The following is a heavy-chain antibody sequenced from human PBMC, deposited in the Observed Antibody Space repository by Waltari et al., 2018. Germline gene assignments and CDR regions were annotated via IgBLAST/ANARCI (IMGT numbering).Heavy chain of an antibody. CDR2: ISGTDTT. J-gene: IGHJ4*02. V-gene: IGHV3-53*01. D-gene: IGHD3-3*01. CDR1: GFNVSSHY. Sequence: EVQLVQSGGGLVHPGGSLRLSCAASGFNVSSHYMTWPRQPPGKGPALAPIISGTDTTYYADAVKGRFTISRDKSKNTLWLQMNSQRVEDTAVYFCARGPPYDFYSGQTVYYFEYWGQGVLVTVSS. CDR3: ARGPPYDFYSGQTVYYFEY.